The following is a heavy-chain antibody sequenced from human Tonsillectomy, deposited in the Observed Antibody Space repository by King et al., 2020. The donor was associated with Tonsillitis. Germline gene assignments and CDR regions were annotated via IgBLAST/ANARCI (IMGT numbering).Heavy chain of an antibody. D-gene: IGHD6-19*01. J-gene: IGHJ6*02. Sequence: VQLVESGGGLVQPGGSLRLSCAASGFTFSSYAMSWVRQAPGKGLEWVSVISGSGGSTYYADSVKGRFTISRDNSKITLYLQMNRLRAEDTAVYYCAKEVTVAGTYFFYYGMDAWGQGTTVTVSS. CDR3: AKEVTVAGTYFFYYGMDA. V-gene: IGHV3-23*04. CDR1: GFTFSSYA. CDR2: ISGSGGST.